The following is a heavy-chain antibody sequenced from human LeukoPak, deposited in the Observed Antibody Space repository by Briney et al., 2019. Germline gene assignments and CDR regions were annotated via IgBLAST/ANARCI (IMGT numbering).Heavy chain of an antibody. CDR2: INPKSGGT. J-gene: IGHJ4*02. Sequence: GASVKVSCKASGYTFTNYYMHWVRQGPGLGFEWMGWINPKSGGTSYPQKFQGRLTMTRDTSISTAYMERSRLGSDDTAVYYCVPSANYYYFDYWGQGTLVTVAS. V-gene: IGHV1-2*02. CDR1: GYTFTNYY. D-gene: IGHD4/OR15-4a*01. CDR3: VPSANYYYFDY.